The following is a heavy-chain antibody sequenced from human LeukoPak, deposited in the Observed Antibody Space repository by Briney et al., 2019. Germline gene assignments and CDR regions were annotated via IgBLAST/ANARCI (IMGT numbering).Heavy chain of an antibody. Sequence: GGSLRLSCAASGFTFSSYEMNWVRQAPGKGLEWVSYISSSGSTIYYADSVKGRITISRDNAKNSLYLQMNSLRAEDTAVYYCAKVGIAVAGTLPPDYWGQGTLVTVSS. V-gene: IGHV3-48*03. J-gene: IGHJ4*02. D-gene: IGHD6-19*01. CDR1: GFTFSSYE. CDR3: AKVGIAVAGTLPPDY. CDR2: ISSSGSTI.